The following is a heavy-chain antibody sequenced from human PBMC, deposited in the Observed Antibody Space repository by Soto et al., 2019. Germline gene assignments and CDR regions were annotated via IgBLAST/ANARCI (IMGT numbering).Heavy chain of an antibody. CDR3: GRGQGGGGY. D-gene: IGHD2-15*01. V-gene: IGHV4-34*01. CDR1: GGSFSGYY. Sequence: QVQLQQWGAGLLKPSETLSLTCAVYGGSFSGYYWSWIRQPPGKGLEWIGEINHSGSTNYNPSLKSRGPICGDPAKNQFSLKAKPVTRADTAGYFCGRGQGGGGYWGQGTLVTVSS. CDR2: INHSGST. J-gene: IGHJ4*02.